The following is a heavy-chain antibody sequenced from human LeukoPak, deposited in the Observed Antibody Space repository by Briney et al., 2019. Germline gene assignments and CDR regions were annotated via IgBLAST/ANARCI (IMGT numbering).Heavy chain of an antibody. CDR1: EFSVGSNY. D-gene: IGHD6-19*01. Sequence: GGSLRLSCAASEFSVGSNYMTWVRQAPGKGLEWVSLIYSGGSTYYADSVKGRFTISRDNSKNTLYLQMNSLRAEDTAVYYCARIQIAVADDYFDYWGQGTLVTVSS. CDR2: IYSGGST. V-gene: IGHV3-66*01. CDR3: ARIQIAVADDYFDY. J-gene: IGHJ4*02.